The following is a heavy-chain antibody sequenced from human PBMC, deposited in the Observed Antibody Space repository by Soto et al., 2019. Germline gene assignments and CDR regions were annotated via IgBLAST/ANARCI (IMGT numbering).Heavy chain of an antibody. J-gene: IGHJ4*02. V-gene: IGHV3-23*01. CDR1: GFTFSSYA. Sequence: EVQLLESGGGLVQPGGSLRLSCAASGFTFSSYAMSWVRQAPGKGLEWVSVITGSGGSTYYADSVKGRFTISRDNSKNTLYLQMNSLRVEDTAVYYCARPNSGTYYFDHWGQGTLVTVSS. CDR3: ARPNSGTYYFDH. CDR2: ITGSGGST. D-gene: IGHD1-26*01.